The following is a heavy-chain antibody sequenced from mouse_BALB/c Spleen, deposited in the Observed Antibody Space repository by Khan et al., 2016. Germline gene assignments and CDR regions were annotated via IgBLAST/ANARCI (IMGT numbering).Heavy chain of an antibody. CDR3: ASPTVGMDY. J-gene: IGHJ4*01. CDR1: GFDFSRFW. D-gene: IGHD1-1*01. CDR2: INPDSTTI. V-gene: IGHV4-1*02. Sequence: EVALLSSFFLLFQPGDSLKLSCAASGFDFSRFWINWVRQAPGKGLEWIGEINPDSTTIHYTPSLKDKFIISRDNAKNTLYLLMNYVRSTDTALYFCASPTVGMDYWGQETSVTVSS.